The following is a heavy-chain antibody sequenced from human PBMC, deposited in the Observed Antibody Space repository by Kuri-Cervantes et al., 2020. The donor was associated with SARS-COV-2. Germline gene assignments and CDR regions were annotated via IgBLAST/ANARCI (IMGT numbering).Heavy chain of an antibody. CDR2: IKPDGSEK. CDR1: GFTFRSYW. V-gene: IGHV3-7*01. D-gene: IGHD3-10*01. Sequence: GGSLRLSCAASGFTFRSYWMSWVRQAPGKGLEWVANIKPDGSEKYYVDSVKGRFTISRDNAKNSLYLQMNSLRAEDTAVYYCARDRSFTPDYWGQGTLVTVSS. CDR3: ARDRSFTPDY. J-gene: IGHJ4*02.